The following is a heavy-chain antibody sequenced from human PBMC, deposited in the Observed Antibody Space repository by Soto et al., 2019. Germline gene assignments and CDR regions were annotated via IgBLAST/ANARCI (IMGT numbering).Heavy chain of an antibody. Sequence: GASVKVSCKASGYTFTSYGISWVRQAPGQGLEWMGWISAYNGNTNYAQKLQGRVTMTTDTSTSTAYMELRSLRSDDTAVYYCARNFRSSVWPSSSWYYFDYWGQGTLVTVSS. D-gene: IGHD6-13*01. V-gene: IGHV1-18*01. CDR2: ISAYNGNT. CDR1: GYTFTSYG. J-gene: IGHJ4*02. CDR3: ARNFRSSVWPSSSWYYFDY.